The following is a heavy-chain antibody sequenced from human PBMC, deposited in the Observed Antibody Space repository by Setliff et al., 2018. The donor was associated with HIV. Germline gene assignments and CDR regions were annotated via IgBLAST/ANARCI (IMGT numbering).Heavy chain of an antibody. CDR1: GFTFSTYP. D-gene: IGHD2-2*02. CDR3: ARTIDAFDI. J-gene: IGHJ3*02. CDR2: ISGSGGST. Sequence: GGSLRLSCAASGFTFSTYPMSWVRQAPGKGLEWVSGISGSGGSTYYADSVKGRFTISRDNAKNSLYLQMNSLRAEDTAVYYCARTIDAFDIWGQGTMVTVSS. V-gene: IGHV3-23*01.